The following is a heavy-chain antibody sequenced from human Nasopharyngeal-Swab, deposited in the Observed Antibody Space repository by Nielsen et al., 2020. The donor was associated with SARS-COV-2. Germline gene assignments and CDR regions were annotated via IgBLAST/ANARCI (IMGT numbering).Heavy chain of an antibody. D-gene: IGHD3-3*01. Sequence: ASVKVSCKASGYTFTGYYMHWVRQAPGQGLEWMGRINPNSGGTNYAQKFQGRVTMTRDTSVSTAHMELSRLRSDDTAVYFCARDAQGNTLFGVVAMYYYYGMDVWGQGTTVTVSS. CDR1: GYTFTGYY. CDR3: ARDAQGNTLFGVVAMYYYYGMDV. CDR2: INPNSGGT. J-gene: IGHJ6*02. V-gene: IGHV1-2*06.